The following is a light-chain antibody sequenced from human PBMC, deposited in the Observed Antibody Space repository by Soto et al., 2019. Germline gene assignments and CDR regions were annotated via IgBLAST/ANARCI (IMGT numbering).Light chain of an antibody. CDR2: GAS. CDR3: LQHYIYPLT. CDR1: QDIRND. V-gene: IGKV1-17*01. Sequence: DIQMTQSPPSLSAFVGDRVTIACRASQDIRNDLGWFQQKAGKAPKRLIYGASTLQSGVPSRFSGSGSGTEFTLTISSLQTEDFATYYYLQHYIYPLTFGQGTTVEIK. J-gene: IGKJ1*01.